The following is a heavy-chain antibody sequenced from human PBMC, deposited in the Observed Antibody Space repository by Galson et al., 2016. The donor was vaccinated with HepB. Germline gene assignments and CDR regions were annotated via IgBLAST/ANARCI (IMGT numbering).Heavy chain of an antibody. V-gene: IGHV3-15*07. CDR1: GFTITNAW. J-gene: IGHJ4*02. Sequence: SLRLSCAASGFTITNAWMNWVRQAPGKGLEWVGRIKTKTDGGTTDYAAPVKGRFTISRDDSTNTLYLQMNSLKTEDTAVYYCTTGVLWLLGMDVWGQGTLVTVSS. CDR2: IKTKTDGGTT. D-gene: IGHD3-10*01. CDR3: TTGVLWLLGMDV.